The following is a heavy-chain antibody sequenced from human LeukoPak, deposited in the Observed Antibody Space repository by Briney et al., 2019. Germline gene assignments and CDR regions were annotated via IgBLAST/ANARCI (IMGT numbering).Heavy chain of an antibody. CDR1: GFTFSTDW. V-gene: IGHV3-74*01. J-gene: IGHJ4*02. CDR3: ARHLNYYLDY. D-gene: IGHD3-10*01. CDR2: ISTDGSIT. Sequence: HSGGSLRLSCAASGFTFSTDWMHWVRQAPGKGLVWVSRISTDGSITSYADSVKGRFTISRDNAKDTLYLQMNSLRAEDTAVYYCARHLNYYLDYWGQGTLVTVSS.